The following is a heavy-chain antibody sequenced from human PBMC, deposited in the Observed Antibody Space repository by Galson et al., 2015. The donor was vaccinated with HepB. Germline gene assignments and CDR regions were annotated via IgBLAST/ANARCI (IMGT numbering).Heavy chain of an antibody. CDR2: ISSSSSTI. CDR3: ARAPIVVVPLYGMDV. D-gene: IGHD2-2*01. CDR1: GFTFSSYS. J-gene: IGHJ6*02. V-gene: IGHV3-48*02. Sequence: SLRLSCAASGFTFSSYSMNWVRQAPGKGLEWVSDISSSSSTIYYADSVKGRFTISRDNAKNSLYLQMNSLRDEDTAVYYCARAPIVVVPLYGMDVWGQGTTVTVSS.